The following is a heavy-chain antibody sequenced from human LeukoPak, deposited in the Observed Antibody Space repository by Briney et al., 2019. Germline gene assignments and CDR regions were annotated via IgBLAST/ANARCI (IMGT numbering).Heavy chain of an antibody. CDR1: GFTFSSYG. Sequence: PGGSLRLSCAASGFTFSSYGMHWVRQAPGKGLEWVAVIWYDGSNKYYADSVKGRFTISRDNSKNTLYLQMNSLRAGDTAVYYGARALTAYCGGDCYDDAFDIWGQGTMVTVSS. D-gene: IGHD2-21*02. CDR3: ARALTAYCGGDCYDDAFDI. CDR2: IWYDGSNK. V-gene: IGHV3-33*01. J-gene: IGHJ3*02.